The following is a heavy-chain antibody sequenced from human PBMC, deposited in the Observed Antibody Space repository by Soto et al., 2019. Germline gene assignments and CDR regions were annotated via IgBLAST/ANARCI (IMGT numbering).Heavy chain of an antibody. V-gene: IGHV3-64*01. Sequence: EVQLAESGGGLAQPGGSLRLSCAASGLTLSGYAMDWVRQAPGKGLEYVSGISSNGVGTYYATSVQGRVTISRDNSKNTVYLQMGSLRPEDMAVYYCARRARPDFYYMDVWGKGTTVNVSS. CDR1: GLTLSGYA. CDR3: ARRARPDFYYMDV. CDR2: ISSNGVGT. D-gene: IGHD6-6*01. J-gene: IGHJ6*03.